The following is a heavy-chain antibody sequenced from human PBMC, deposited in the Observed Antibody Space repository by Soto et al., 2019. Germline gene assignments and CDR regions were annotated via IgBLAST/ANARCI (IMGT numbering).Heavy chain of an antibody. Sequence: PGESLKISCKASGYSFSSYWIAWVRQMPGKGLEWMGIIYPGDSDSRYSPSFQGQVTISADKSTSTAFLQWSSLMASDTGIYYCARTYYYDSSGYHFGFWGQGTLVTVSS. CDR3: ARTYYYDSSGYHFGF. V-gene: IGHV5-51*01. CDR1: GYSFSSYW. D-gene: IGHD3-22*01. CDR2: IYPGDSDS. J-gene: IGHJ4*02.